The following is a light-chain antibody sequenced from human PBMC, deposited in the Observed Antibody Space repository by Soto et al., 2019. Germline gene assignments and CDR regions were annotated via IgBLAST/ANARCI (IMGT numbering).Light chain of an antibody. J-gene: IGKJ4*01. CDR1: QSVLYNSNNKNF. CDR2: WAS. V-gene: IGKV4-1*01. CDR3: QQYYGSPVT. Sequence: DIVMTQSPDFLAVSLGERATINCKSSQSVLYNSNNKNFLAWYQQKLGQPPKLLIYWASTRESGVPDRFSGSGSGTDFTLTISSLQAEDVAVYYCQQYYGSPVTFGGGTKVEIK.